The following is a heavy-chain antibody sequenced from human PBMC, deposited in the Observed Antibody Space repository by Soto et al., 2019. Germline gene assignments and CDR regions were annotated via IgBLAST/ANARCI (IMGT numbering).Heavy chain of an antibody. V-gene: IGHV3-48*02. CDR3: ARVWWYDTSARATMNY. CDR1: GFTFSSYS. CDR2: ISSSSAI. D-gene: IGHD3-22*01. J-gene: IGHJ4*02. Sequence: EVQLVESGGGLVQPGGSLRLACAASGFTFSSYSINWVRQAPGRGLEGVSYISSSSAIYYADSVKGRFTIGRDKAKNSLYLHMPSLRDEYTAVYYCARVWWYDTSARATMNYWGQGNLVTVSS.